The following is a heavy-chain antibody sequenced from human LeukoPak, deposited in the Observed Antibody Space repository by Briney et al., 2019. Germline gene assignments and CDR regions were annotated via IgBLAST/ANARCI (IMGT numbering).Heavy chain of an antibody. CDR3: ARDSCCEYGSSWYVYYYYYGMDV. J-gene: IGHJ6*02. CDR2: ISAYNGNT. V-gene: IGHV1-18*01. CDR1: GYTFTSYG. Sequence: ASVTVSCKASGYTFTSYGISWVRQAPGQGLEWMGWISAYNGNTNYAQKLQGRVTMTTDTSTSTAYMELRSLRSDDTAVYYCARDSCCEYGSSWYVYYYYYGMDVWGQGTTVTVSS. D-gene: IGHD6-13*01.